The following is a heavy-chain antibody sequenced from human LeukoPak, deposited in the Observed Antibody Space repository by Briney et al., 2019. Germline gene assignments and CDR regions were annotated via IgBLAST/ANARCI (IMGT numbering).Heavy chain of an antibody. CDR2: IYYSGST. Sequence: SETLSLTCTVSGGSISSYYWSWIRQPPGKGLEWIGYIYYSGSTNYNPSLKSHVTISVDTSKNQFSLKLSSVTAADTAVYYCARHEYVSGSYYFDYWGQGSLVTVSS. CDR3: ARHEYVSGSYYFDY. CDR1: GGSISSYY. V-gene: IGHV4-59*01. J-gene: IGHJ4*02. D-gene: IGHD3-10*01.